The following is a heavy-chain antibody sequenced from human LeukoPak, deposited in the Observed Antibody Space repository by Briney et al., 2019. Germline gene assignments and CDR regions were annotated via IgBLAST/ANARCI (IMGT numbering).Heavy chain of an antibody. D-gene: IGHD5-12*01. J-gene: IGHJ4*02. CDR1: GGSFSGYY. CDR3: ARGHSGYDCYFDY. V-gene: IGHV4-34*01. Sequence: PSETLSLTCAVYGGSFSGYYWSWIRQPPGKGLEWIGEINHSGSTNYNPSLKSRVTISVDTSKNQFSLKLSSVTAADTAVYYCARGHSGYDCYFDYWGQGTLVTVSS. CDR2: INHSGST.